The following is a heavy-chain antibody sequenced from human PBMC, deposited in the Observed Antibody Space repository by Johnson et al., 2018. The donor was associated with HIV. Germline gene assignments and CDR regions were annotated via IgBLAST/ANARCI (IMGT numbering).Heavy chain of an antibody. CDR1: GFTFSSYG. J-gene: IGHJ3*02. CDR2: ISYDGSEK. V-gene: IGHV3-30*03. CDR3: ARSGSYYGAFDI. D-gene: IGHD1-26*01. Sequence: QVQLVESGGGVVQPGRSLRLSCAASGFTFSSYGMHWVRQAPGKGLEWVAVISYDGSEKYYVDSVKGRFTISRDNAKNSLYLQMNSLRAEDTAVYYCARSGSYYGAFDIWGQGTMVTVSS.